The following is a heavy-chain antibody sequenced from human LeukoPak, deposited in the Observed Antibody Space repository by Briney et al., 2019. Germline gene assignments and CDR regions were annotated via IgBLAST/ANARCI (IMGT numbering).Heavy chain of an antibody. CDR3: ATSEILGGWFDP. Sequence: ASVKVSCKVSGYTLTELSMHWVRQAPGKGLEWMGGFDPEDGETIYVQKFQGRVTMTEDTSTDTAYMELSSLRSEDTAVYYCATSEILGGWFDPWGQGTLVTVSS. J-gene: IGHJ5*02. V-gene: IGHV1-24*01. D-gene: IGHD2-15*01. CDR1: GYTLTELS. CDR2: FDPEDGET.